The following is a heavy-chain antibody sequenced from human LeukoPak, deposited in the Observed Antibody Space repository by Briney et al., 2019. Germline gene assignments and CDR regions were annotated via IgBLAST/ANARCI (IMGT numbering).Heavy chain of an antibody. J-gene: IGHJ3*02. CDR1: GYTFTSYG. CDR3: ARVLRKTITTRAFDI. V-gene: IGHV1-18*01. D-gene: IGHD4-11*01. CDR2: ISAYNGNT. Sequence: ASVKVSCKASGYTFTSYGISWVRQAPGQGLEWMGWISAYNGNTNYAQKLQGRVTMTTDTSTSTAYMELRSLRSDDTAVYYCARVLRKTITTRAFDIWGQGTMVAVSS.